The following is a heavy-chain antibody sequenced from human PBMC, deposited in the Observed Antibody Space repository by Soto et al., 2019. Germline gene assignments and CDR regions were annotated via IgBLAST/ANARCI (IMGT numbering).Heavy chain of an antibody. Sequence: PSETLSLTCSVSGGSISSYYWSWIRQSPGKGLEWIGYAHNSGSTNYYPSLKSRVTISRDTSKNEFSLKLSSATAADTAVYFCATQKYASSFDHWGQGPLVPVSS. V-gene: IGHV4-59*01. CDR1: GGSISSYY. J-gene: IGHJ4*02. CDR2: AHNSGST. CDR3: ATQKYASSFDH. D-gene: IGHD2-8*01.